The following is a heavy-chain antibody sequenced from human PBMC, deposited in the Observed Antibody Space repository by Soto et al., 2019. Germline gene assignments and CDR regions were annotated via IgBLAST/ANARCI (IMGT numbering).Heavy chain of an antibody. Sequence: PGGSLRLSCAASGFTFSNAWMSWVRQAPGKGLEWVGRIKSKTDGGTTDYAAPVKGRFTISRDDSKNTLYLQMNSLKTEDTAVYYCTTPTGDNSVLDAFDIWGQGTMVTVSS. CDR3: TTPTGDNSVLDAFDI. CDR2: IKSKTDGGTT. J-gene: IGHJ3*02. CDR1: GFTFSNAW. D-gene: IGHD1-20*01. V-gene: IGHV3-15*01.